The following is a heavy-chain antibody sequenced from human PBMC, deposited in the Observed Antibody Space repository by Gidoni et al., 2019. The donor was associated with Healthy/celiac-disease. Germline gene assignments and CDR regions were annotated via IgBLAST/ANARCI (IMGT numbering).Heavy chain of an antibody. V-gene: IGHV3-49*03. CDR1: GFTFGDYA. D-gene: IGHD3-22*01. J-gene: IGHJ5*02. CDR2: IRRKASWGIT. CDR3: TRDWAYYDDSSGYDYANCFDP. Sequence: EVQLVESGGGLVQPGRSLRLSCTAAGFTFGDYAMSWFRQAPGKGLEWVSFIRRKASWGITEYAASCKGRFTISRDYSKSIAYLQMNSLKTEDPAMYYCTRDWAYYDDSSGYDYANCFDPWGQGTLVTVSS.